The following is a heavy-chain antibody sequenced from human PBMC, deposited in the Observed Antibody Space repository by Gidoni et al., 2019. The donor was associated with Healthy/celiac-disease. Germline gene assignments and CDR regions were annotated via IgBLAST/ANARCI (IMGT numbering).Heavy chain of an antibody. V-gene: IGHV4-34*01. CDR3: ARSPSYAMIYYYYYGMDV. CDR1: GGSCRGYY. D-gene: IGHD2-8*01. J-gene: IGHJ6*02. CDR2: NNHSGST. Sequence: QVQLQQWCAGLLKPSETLSLTCAVDGGSCRGYYWSWIRQPPGKGLEWIGENNHSGSTNYNPSLKSRVTISVDTSKNQFSLKLSSVTAADTAVYYCARSPSYAMIYYYYYGMDVWGQGTTVTVSS.